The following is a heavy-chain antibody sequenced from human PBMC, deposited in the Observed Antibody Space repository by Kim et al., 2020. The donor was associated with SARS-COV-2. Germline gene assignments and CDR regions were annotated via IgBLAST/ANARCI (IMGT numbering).Heavy chain of an antibody. CDR2: ISSSDSPI. Sequence: GGSLRLSYVASGFTFSSYTMNWVRQAPGKGLEWVSYISSSDSPIYYADSVKGRFTISRDNAKNSLYLQMNSLRVEDTAVYYCARGAYTTGWYWSSWGQGT. V-gene: IGHV3-48*04. CDR1: GFTFSSYT. J-gene: IGHJ5*02. D-gene: IGHD6-19*01. CDR3: ARGAYTTGWYWSS.